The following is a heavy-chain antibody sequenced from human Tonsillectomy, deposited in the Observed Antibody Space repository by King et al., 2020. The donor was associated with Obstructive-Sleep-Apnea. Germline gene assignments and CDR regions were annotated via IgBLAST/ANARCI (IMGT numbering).Heavy chain of an antibody. CDR2: IYYSGST. D-gene: IGHD2-2*01. V-gene: IGHV4-39*07. Sequence: VQLQESGPGLVKPSETLSLTCTVSGGSISSSSYYWGWIRQPPGMGLEWIGSIYYSGSTYYNPSLKSRVTISVDTSKNQFSLKLSSVTAADTAVYYCARDGGTSCYDCFDYWGQGTLVTVSS. CDR1: GGSISSSSYY. J-gene: IGHJ4*02. CDR3: ARDGGTSCYDCFDY.